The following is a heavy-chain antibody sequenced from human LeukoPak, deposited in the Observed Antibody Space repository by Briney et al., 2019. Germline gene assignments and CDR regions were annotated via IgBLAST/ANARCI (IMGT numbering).Heavy chain of an antibody. D-gene: IGHD5-18*01. CDR2: ISPSGDST. V-gene: IGHV1-46*02. CDR1: GYTFNSYY. CDR3: ARGSSYGLSPEYNWFDP. J-gene: IGHJ5*02. Sequence: ASVKVSCKASGYTFNSYYMHWVRQAPGQGLEWMGIISPSGDSTSYAQKLQGRVTMTRDTSTSTVYMELSSLRSEDTAVYYCARGSSYGLSPEYNWFDPWGQGTLVTVSS.